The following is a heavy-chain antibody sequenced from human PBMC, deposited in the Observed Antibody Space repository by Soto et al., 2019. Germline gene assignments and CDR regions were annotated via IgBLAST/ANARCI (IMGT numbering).Heavy chain of an antibody. Sequence: GGSLRLSCAASGFTFDDYAMYWVRQVLGKGLEWVSSISWNSGNIGYADSVKGRFTTSRDNAENSLYLQMNSLRPEDTALYYCVRSKGGYSYGTPFDYWGQGALVTVSS. CDR3: VRSKGGYSYGTPFDY. J-gene: IGHJ4*02. D-gene: IGHD5-18*01. CDR1: GFTFDDYA. CDR2: ISWNSGNI. V-gene: IGHV3-9*01.